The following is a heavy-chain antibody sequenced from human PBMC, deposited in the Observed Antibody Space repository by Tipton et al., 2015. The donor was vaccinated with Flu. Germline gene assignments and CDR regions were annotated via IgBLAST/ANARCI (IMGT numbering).Heavy chain of an antibody. V-gene: IGHV3-49*04. CDR2: IRSKAYGGTT. Sequence: QLVQSGGGLVQPGRSLRLSCTASGFTFGDYAMSWVRQAPGKGLEWVGFIRSKAYGGTTEYAASVKGRFTISRDDSKSIAYLQMNSLKTEDTAVYYCTRDTLSGGPGDYWGQGTLVTVSS. J-gene: IGHJ4*02. CDR1: GFTFGDYA. D-gene: IGHD6-19*01. CDR3: TRDTLSGGPGDY.